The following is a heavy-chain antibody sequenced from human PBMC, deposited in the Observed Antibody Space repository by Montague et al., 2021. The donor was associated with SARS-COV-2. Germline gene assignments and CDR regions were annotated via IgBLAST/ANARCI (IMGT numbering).Heavy chain of an antibody. CDR2: TYYRSKWFN. V-gene: IGHV6-1*01. J-gene: IGHJ3*01. D-gene: IGHD1-1*01. CDR1: GDSVSSNRAS. Sequence: CAISGDSVSSNRASWNWIRQSPSRGFEWLGRTYYRSKWFNDYSVSVSSRITIDPDTSKNVFSLHLRSVTPEDTAVYFCARTTALAASADGLDVWGPGTLISVSS. CDR3: ARTTALAASADGLDV.